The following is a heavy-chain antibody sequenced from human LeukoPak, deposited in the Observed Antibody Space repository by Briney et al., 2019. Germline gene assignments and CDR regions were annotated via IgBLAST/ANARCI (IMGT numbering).Heavy chain of an antibody. J-gene: IGHJ4*02. CDR2: INPNSGGA. CDR3: ARVSSSCSCNDY. Sequence: ASVKVSCKASGYTFTGYYMHWVRQAPGQGLEWMGWINPNSGGANYAQKFQGRVTMTRDTSISTAHMELSRLRSDDTAVYYCARVSSSCSCNDYWGQGTLVTVSS. V-gene: IGHV1-2*02. CDR1: GYTFTGYY. D-gene: IGHD6-13*01.